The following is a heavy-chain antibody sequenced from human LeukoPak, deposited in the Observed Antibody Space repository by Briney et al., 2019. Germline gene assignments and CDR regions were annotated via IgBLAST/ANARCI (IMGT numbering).Heavy chain of an antibody. V-gene: IGHV4-61*02. D-gene: IGHD3-10*01. CDR1: GGSISSGSYY. CDR2: IYTSGST. J-gene: IGHJ4*02. CDR3: ARGFRGGLRITMVRGVFGGSPFDY. Sequence: SQTLSLTCTVSGGSISSGSYYWSWIRQPAGKGLEWIGRIYTSGSTNYNPSLKSRVTISVDTSKNQFSLKLSSVTAADTAVYYCARGFRGGLRITMVRGVFGGSPFDYWGQGTLVTVSS.